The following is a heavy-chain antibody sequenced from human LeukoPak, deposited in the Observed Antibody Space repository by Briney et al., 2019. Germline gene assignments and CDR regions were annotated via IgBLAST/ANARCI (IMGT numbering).Heavy chain of an antibody. CDR3: ARDWEPFGFLNASDI. Sequence: GGSLRLSCAASGFTFSNYAMSWVRQAPGKGLEWVSAILSSGGSTYYADSVKGRFTISRDNAKNSLYLQMNSLRAEDTAVYYCARDWEPFGFLNASDIWGQGTMVTVSS. CDR2: ILSSGGST. D-gene: IGHD1-14*01. J-gene: IGHJ3*02. CDR1: GFTFSNYA. V-gene: IGHV3-23*01.